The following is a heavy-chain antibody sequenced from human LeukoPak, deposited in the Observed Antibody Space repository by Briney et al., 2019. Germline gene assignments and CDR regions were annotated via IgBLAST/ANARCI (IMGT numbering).Heavy chain of an antibody. D-gene: IGHD7-27*01. CDR3: AKDITGNNWYFDL. V-gene: IGHV3-9*01. J-gene: IGHJ2*01. CDR1: GFTFSSYS. Sequence: GGSLRLSCAASGFTFSSYSMNWVRQAPGKGLEWVSGISWNSGGIGYADSVKGRFTISRDNAEDSLYLQMNSLRTEDTALYYCAKDITGNNWYFDLWGRGTLVTVSS. CDR2: ISWNSGGI.